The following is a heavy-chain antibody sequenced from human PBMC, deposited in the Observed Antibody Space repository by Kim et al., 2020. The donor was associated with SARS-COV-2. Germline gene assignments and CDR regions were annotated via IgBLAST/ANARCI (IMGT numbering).Heavy chain of an antibody. CDR3: ARAPTGYFGVVMHFDY. Sequence: SETLSLTCTVSGGSISSGGYYWSWIRQHPGKGLEWIWYIYYSGSTYYNPSLKSRVTISVDTSKNQFSLKLSSVTAADTAVYYCARAPTGYFGVVMHFDYWGQGTLVTVSS. CDR1: GGSISSGGYY. V-gene: IGHV4-31*03. J-gene: IGHJ4*02. CDR2: IYYSGST. D-gene: IGHD3-3*01.